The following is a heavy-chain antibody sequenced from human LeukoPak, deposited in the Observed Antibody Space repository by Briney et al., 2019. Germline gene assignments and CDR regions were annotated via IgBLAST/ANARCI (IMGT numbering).Heavy chain of an antibody. CDR2: IKSKTDGGTT. CDR3: ARLAYYDFWSGYYTGYMDV. CDR1: GFTFSNAW. J-gene: IGHJ6*03. V-gene: IGHV3-15*05. Sequence: PGGSLRLSCAASGFTFSNAWMSWVRQAPGKGLEWVGRIKSKTDGGTTDYAAPAKGRFTISRDDSKNTLYMQMNSLRAEDTALYYCARLAYYDFWSGYYTGYMDVWGKGTTVTVSS. D-gene: IGHD3-3*01.